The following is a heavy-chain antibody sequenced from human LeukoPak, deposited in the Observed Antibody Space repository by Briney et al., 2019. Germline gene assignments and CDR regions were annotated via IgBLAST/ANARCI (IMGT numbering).Heavy chain of an antibody. CDR2: IYHSGST. J-gene: IGHJ6*04. D-gene: IGHD2-15*01. Sequence: PSQTLSLTCAVSGGSISSGGYSWSWIRQPPGKGLEWIGYIYHSGSTYYNPSLKSRVTISVDRSKNQFSLTLSSVTAADTAVYYCARGGYCSGGSCYSDYYYGVDVWGKGTTVTVSS. V-gene: IGHV4-30-2*01. CDR1: GGSISSGGYS. CDR3: ARGGYCSGGSCYSDYYYGVDV.